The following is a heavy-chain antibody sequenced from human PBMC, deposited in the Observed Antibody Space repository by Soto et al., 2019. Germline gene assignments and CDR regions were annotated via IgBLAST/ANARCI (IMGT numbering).Heavy chain of an antibody. J-gene: IGHJ6*02. Sequence: ASVKVSCKASGYSFTDYHIHWVRQAPGQGLEWMGWINPNSGGTNYAQKFQGRVNMTRDTSISTAYMELSRLRSDDTAVYYCARDKAYRRFLEWPYYYYYYGMDVWGQGTTVTVSS. CDR1: GYSFTDYH. D-gene: IGHD3-3*01. V-gene: IGHV1-2*02. CDR3: ARDKAYRRFLEWPYYYYYYGMDV. CDR2: INPNSGGT.